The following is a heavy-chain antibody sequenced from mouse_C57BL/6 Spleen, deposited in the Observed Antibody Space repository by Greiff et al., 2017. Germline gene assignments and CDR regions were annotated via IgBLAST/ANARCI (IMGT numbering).Heavy chain of an antibody. Sequence: EVQLQPSGPELVKPGASVKISCKASGYSFTGYYMNWVKQSPEKSLEWIGEINPSTGGTTYNQKFKAKATLSVDKSSSTAYMQLKSLTSEDSAVYYCARWDYGYDPGFAYWGQGTLVTVSA. D-gene: IGHD2-2*01. CDR2: INPSTGGT. CDR1: GYSFTGYY. V-gene: IGHV1-42*01. CDR3: ARWDYGYDPGFAY. J-gene: IGHJ3*01.